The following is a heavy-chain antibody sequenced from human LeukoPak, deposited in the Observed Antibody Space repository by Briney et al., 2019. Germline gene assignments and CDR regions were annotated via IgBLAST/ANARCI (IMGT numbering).Heavy chain of an antibody. CDR3: ARVAPSVAGIESGRFDY. Sequence: PSETLSLTCAVYGGSFSGYYWSWIRQPPGKGLEWIGEINHSGSTNYNPSLKSRVTISVDTSKNQFSLKLSSVTAADTAVYYCARVAPSVAGIESGRFDYWGQGTLVTVSS. D-gene: IGHD6-19*01. J-gene: IGHJ4*02. V-gene: IGHV4-34*01. CDR1: GGSFSGYY. CDR2: INHSGST.